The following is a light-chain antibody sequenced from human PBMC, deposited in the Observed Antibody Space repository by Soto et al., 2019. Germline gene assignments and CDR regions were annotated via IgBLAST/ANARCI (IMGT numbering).Light chain of an antibody. Sequence: EIVLTQSPATLSLSPGDRATLSCRASQSVSSYLAWYQQKPGQAPRLLIYDASNMATGIPARFSGSGSGTDFTLTISSLEPEDFAVYYCQQRSNRPSDTFGGGTKVEIK. CDR3: QQRSNRPSDT. J-gene: IGKJ4*01. CDR1: QSVSSY. CDR2: DAS. V-gene: IGKV3-11*01.